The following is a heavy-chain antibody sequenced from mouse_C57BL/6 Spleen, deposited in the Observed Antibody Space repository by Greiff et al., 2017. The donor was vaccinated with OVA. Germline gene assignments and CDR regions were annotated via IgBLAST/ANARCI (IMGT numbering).Heavy chain of an antibody. CDR2: IYPGDGDT. CDR3: ASPYYYGSSYRWYFDV. Sequence: QVQLQQSGPELVKPGASVKISCKASGYAFSSSWMNWVKQRPGKGLEWIGRIYPGDGDTNYNGKFKGKATFTADTSSNTAYMQLSSLTTEDSAIYYCASPYYYGSSYRWYFDVWGTGTTVTVSS. V-gene: IGHV1-82*01. D-gene: IGHD1-1*01. CDR1: GYAFSSSW. J-gene: IGHJ1*03.